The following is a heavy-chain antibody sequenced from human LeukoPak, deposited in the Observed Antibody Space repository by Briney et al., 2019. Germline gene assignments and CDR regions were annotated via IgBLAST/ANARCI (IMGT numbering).Heavy chain of an antibody. V-gene: IGHV4-34*01. CDR2: INHSGST. CDR1: GGSSSGYY. Sequence: SETLSLTCAVYGGSSSGYYWSWIRQPPGKGLEWIGEINHSGSTNYNPSLKSRVTISVDTSKNQFSLKLSSVTAADTAVYYCARAPRRYYYYYMDVWGKGTTVTVSS. J-gene: IGHJ6*03. CDR3: ARAPRRYYYYYMDV.